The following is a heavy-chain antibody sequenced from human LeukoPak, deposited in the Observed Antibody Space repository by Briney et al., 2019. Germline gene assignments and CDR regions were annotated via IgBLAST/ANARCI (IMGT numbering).Heavy chain of an antibody. CDR2: IRSRANSYAT. D-gene: IGHD6-19*01. V-gene: IGHV3-73*01. J-gene: IGHJ4*02. Sequence: GGSLKLSCAASGFTFSGSAMHWVRQASGKGLEWVGRIRSRANSYATAYAASVKGRFTISRDDSKNTAYLQMNSLKTEDTAVYYCTGSSGRSYWGQGTLVTVSS. CDR3: TGSSGRSY. CDR1: GFTFSGSA.